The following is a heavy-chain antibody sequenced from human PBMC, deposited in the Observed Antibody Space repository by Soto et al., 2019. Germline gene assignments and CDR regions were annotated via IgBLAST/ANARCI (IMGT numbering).Heavy chain of an antibody. D-gene: IGHD2-15*01. Sequence: SETLSLTCTVSGCSISSGGYYWSWIRQHPGKGLEWIGYIYYSGSTYYNPSLKSRVTISVDTSKNQFSLKLSSVTAADTAVYYCARAGCSGGSCYSTYGMYVCGQGTTVTVSS. J-gene: IGHJ6*02. V-gene: IGHV4-31*03. CDR2: IYYSGST. CDR3: ARAGCSGGSCYSTYGMYV. CDR1: GCSISSGGYY.